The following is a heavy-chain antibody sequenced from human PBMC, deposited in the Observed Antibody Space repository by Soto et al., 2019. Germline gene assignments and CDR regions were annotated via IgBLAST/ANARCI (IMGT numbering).Heavy chain of an antibody. D-gene: IGHD2-21*02. J-gene: IGHJ6*02. V-gene: IGHV1-69*01. CDR2: IIPIFSST. CDR1: RDTFSKYA. CDR3: ARGETDLGV. Sequence: VQLVQSGAEVKKPGSSVKVSCKASRDTFSKYAFNWVRQAPGQGHEWMGWIIPIFSSTNYAEKFQVRVTITADESTNTAYMELRSLRFEDTAVYYCARGETDLGVWGQGTTVTVSS.